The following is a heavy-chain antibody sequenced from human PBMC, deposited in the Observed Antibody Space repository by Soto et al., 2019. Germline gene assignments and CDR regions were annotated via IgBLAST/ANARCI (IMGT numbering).Heavy chain of an antibody. Sequence: QPGGSLRLSCAASGFMFSDYAMTWARQAPGKELEWVSGLLRPGRSTYYADSVKGRFTISGDTSANTVYLQMDSLRAEDTAVYYCAKDAIANDGIWLMDYWGKGTVVNVS. J-gene: IGHJ4*02. CDR1: GFMFSDYA. V-gene: IGHV3-23*01. D-gene: IGHD3-16*01. CDR2: LLRPGRST. CDR3: AKDAIANDGIWLMDY.